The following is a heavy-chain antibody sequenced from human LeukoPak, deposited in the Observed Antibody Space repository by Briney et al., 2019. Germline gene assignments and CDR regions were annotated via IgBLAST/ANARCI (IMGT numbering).Heavy chain of an antibody. CDR2: ISGSGGST. D-gene: IGHD6-19*01. CDR1: GFTFSTYA. J-gene: IGHJ4*02. CDR3: AKDDHGGSGWRDYYDY. Sequence: PGGSLRLSCAASGFTFSTYAMSWVRQAPGKGLEWVSAISGSGGSTYYADSVKGRFTISRDNSRNTLSLQMNSLRAEDTAVYYCAKDDHGGSGWRDYYDYWGQGTLVTVS. V-gene: IGHV3-23*01.